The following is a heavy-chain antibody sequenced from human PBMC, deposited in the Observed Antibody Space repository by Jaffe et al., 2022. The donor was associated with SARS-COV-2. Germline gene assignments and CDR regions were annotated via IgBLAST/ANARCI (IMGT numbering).Heavy chain of an antibody. V-gene: IGHV3-15*01. CDR3: TTFIRGRVVVVAAYSYFDY. CDR1: GFTFSNAW. J-gene: IGHJ4*02. D-gene: IGHD2-15*01. Sequence: EVQLVESGGGLVKPGGSLRLSCAASGFTFSNAWMSWVRQAPGKGLEWVGRIKSKTDGGTTDYAAPVKGRFTISRDDSKNTLYLQMNSLKTEDTAVYYCTTFIRGRVVVVAAYSYFDYWGQGTLVTVSS. CDR2: IKSKTDGGTT.